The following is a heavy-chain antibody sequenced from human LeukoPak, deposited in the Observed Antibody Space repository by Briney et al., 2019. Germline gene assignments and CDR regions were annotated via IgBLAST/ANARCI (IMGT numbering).Heavy chain of an antibody. CDR2: IIPIFGTA. V-gene: IGHV1-69*06. D-gene: IGHD1-7*01. Sequence: SVKVSCKASGGTFSSYAISWVRQAPEQGLEWMGGIIPIFGTANYAQKFQGRVTITADKSTSTAYMELSSLRSEDTAVYYCARSQTGTSVGWFDPWGQGTLVTVSS. CDR1: GGTFSSYA. J-gene: IGHJ5*02. CDR3: ARSQTGTSVGWFDP.